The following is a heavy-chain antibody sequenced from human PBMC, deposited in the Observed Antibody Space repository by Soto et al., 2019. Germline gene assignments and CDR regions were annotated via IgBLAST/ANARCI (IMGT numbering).Heavy chain of an antibody. J-gene: IGHJ4*02. Sequence: QVQLVESGGGVVQPGRSLRLSCAASGFTFSSYGMHWVRQAPGKGLEWVAVIWYDGSNKYYADSVKGRFTISRDNSKNTLYLKMNSLRAEDTAVYYCARDGDLTYYYDSSGYHYFDYWGQGTLVTVSS. CDR2: IWYDGSNK. CDR3: ARDGDLTYYYDSSGYHYFDY. D-gene: IGHD3-22*01. CDR1: GFTFSSYG. V-gene: IGHV3-33*01.